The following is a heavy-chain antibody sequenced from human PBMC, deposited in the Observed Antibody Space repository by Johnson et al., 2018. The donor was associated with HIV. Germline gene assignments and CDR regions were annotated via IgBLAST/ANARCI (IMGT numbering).Heavy chain of an antibody. CDR1: GFSFSNYA. V-gene: IGHV3-30*04. CDR2: ISYDGSKQ. Sequence: QVQLVESGGGVVQPGRSLRLSCAASGFSFSNYAMHWVRQAPGKGLEWVAVISYDGSKQYNADSVKGRFTISRDNSKNTLYLQMNSLRTEETAVYYCARVRWEEPAALDMWGQGTMVTVSS. D-gene: IGHD1-14*01. CDR3: ARVRWEEPAALDM. J-gene: IGHJ3*02.